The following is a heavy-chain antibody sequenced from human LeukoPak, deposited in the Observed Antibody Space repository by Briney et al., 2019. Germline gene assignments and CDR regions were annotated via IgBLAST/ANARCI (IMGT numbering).Heavy chain of an antibody. CDR3: ARQLSEWLLYGNWFDP. D-gene: IGHD3-3*01. J-gene: IGHJ5*02. CDR2: INHSGST. V-gene: IGHV4-34*01. CDR1: GGSFSSYY. Sequence: PSETLSLTCAVHGGSFSSYYWSWIRQPPGKGLEWIGEINHSGSTNYNPSLKSRVTISVDTSKNQFSLKLSSVAAAGTAVYYCARQLSEWLLYGNWFDPWGQGTLVTVSS.